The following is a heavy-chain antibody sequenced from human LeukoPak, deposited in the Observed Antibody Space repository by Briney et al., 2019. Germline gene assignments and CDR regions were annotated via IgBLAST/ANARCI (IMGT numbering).Heavy chain of an antibody. CDR2: IYYSGST. D-gene: IGHD3-22*01. Sequence: PSETLSLTCTVSGGSISSSSYYWGWIRQPPGKGLEWIGSIYYSGSTYYNPSLKSRVTISVDTSKNQFSLNLSSVTAADTAVYYCARLPADYHDSSGSYYSWGQGTLVTVSS. V-gene: IGHV4-39*01. J-gene: IGHJ4*02. CDR3: ARLPADYHDSSGSYYS. CDR1: GGSISSSSYY.